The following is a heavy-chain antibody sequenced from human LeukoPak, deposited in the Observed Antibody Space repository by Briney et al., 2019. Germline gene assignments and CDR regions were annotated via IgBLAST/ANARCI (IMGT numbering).Heavy chain of an antibody. J-gene: IGHJ6*04. Sequence: PGGSLRLSCAASGFTFRSYSMNWVRQAPGKGLEWVSYISSGSTIYYADSVKGRFTISRDNAKNSLYLQMNSLRAEDTAVYYCAELGITMIGGVWGKGTTVTISS. D-gene: IGHD3-10*02. V-gene: IGHV3-48*04. CDR2: ISSGSTI. CDR1: GFTFRSYS. CDR3: AELGITMIGGV.